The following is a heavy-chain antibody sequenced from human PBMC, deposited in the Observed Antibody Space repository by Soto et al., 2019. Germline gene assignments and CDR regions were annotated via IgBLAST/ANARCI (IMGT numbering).Heavy chain of an antibody. CDR1: GFTFSSYA. V-gene: IGHV3-23*01. Sequence: EVQLLESGGGLVQPGGSLRLSCAASGFTFSSYAMSWVRQAPGKGLERVSAISGSGGSTYYADSVKGRFTISRDNSTHTLYLQMNSLRAEDTAVYYCAKPASGSRGWYYYFEYWGQGTLVTVSS. D-gene: IGHD6-19*01. CDR3: AKPASGSRGWYYYFEY. J-gene: IGHJ4*02. CDR2: ISGSGGST.